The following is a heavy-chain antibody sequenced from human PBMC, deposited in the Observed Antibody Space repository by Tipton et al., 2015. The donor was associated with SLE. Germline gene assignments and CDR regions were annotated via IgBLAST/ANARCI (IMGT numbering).Heavy chain of an antibody. V-gene: IGHV4-59*08. Sequence: TLSLTCSVSGDSTSLYFWTWIRQPPGKGLEWIGYIYYSGRTNYNPSLRSRVTMSVDTSKNQFSLRLSSVTAADTAVYYCARLREELRWDSGSERPIAVDNWGQGTLVTVSS. CDR3: ARLREELRWDSGSERPIAVDN. CDR1: GDSTSLYF. D-gene: IGHD5-12*01. CDR2: IYYSGRT. J-gene: IGHJ4*02.